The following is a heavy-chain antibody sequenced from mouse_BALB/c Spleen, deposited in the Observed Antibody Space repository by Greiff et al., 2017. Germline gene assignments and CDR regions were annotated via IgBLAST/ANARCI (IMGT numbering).Heavy chain of an antibody. Sequence: EVKVVESGGGLVQPGGSLKLSCAASGFTFSSYTMSWVRQTPEKRLEWVAYISNGGGSTYYPDTVKGRFTISRDNAKNTLYLQMSSLKSEDTAMYYCARHEDYGYAYWGQGTLVTVSA. CDR1: GFTFSSYT. V-gene: IGHV5-12-2*01. J-gene: IGHJ3*01. D-gene: IGHD2-2*01. CDR3: ARHEDYGYAY. CDR2: ISNGGGST.